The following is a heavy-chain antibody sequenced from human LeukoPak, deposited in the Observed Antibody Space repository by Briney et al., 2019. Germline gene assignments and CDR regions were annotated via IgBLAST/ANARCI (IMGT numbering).Heavy chain of an antibody. CDR3: ARGRSGSYYRDYFDY. Sequence: PGGSLRLSCLGSGFNFRYFWMSWVRQAPGKGLEWVANINHDGRETYYADSVKGRFIISRDNAKNTLYLQMNSLRAEDTAVYYCARGRSGSYYRDYFDYWGQGTLVTVSS. CDR2: INHDGRET. D-gene: IGHD3-10*01. J-gene: IGHJ4*02. CDR1: GFNFRYFW. V-gene: IGHV3-7*03.